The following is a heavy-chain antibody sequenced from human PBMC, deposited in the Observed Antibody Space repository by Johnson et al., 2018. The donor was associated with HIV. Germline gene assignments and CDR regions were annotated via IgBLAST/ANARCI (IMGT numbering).Heavy chain of an antibody. CDR2: LSYDGSNK. CDR1: GFMFSNYG. CDR3: ARGTYYYGSGNAFDM. D-gene: IGHD3-10*01. Sequence: QVQLVESGGGVVQPGRSLRLSCAASGFMFSNYGMHWVCQAPGKGLAWVAVLSYDGSNKNYADSVKGRFTISRDNSENTLYLQMTSLRAEDTAVYYGARGTYYYGSGNAFDMWGQGTMVTVSS. J-gene: IGHJ3*02. V-gene: IGHV3-30*03.